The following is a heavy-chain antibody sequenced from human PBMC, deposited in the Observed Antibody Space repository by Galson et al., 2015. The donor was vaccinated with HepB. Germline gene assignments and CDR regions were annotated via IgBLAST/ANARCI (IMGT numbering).Heavy chain of an antibody. CDR1: GFTFSSYA. CDR2: ISGSGGST. D-gene: IGHD3-10*01. CDR3: AKDPLRGSGSQNWFDP. V-gene: IGHV3-23*01. J-gene: IGHJ5*02. Sequence: SLRLSCAASGFTFSSYAMSWVRQAPGKGLEWVSAISGSGGSTYYADSVKGRFTISRDNSKNTLYLQMNSLRAEDTAVYYCAKDPLRGSGSQNWFDPWGQGTLVTVSS.